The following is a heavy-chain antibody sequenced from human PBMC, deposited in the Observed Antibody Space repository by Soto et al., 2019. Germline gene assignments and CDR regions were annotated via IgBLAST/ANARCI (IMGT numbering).Heavy chain of an antibody. Sequence: ASVEVSCNASGYTFSGYSITWVRQAPGQGLEWMGRISGYNGNTNYARTLRGRLTLTTDTSTSTAYMELRSLTSDDTAVYYCARDVFCGGAPACPDMDVWGQGTTVTVSS. J-gene: IGHJ6*02. CDR3: ARDVFCGGAPACPDMDV. V-gene: IGHV1-18*04. CDR2: ISGYNGNT. D-gene: IGHD2-21*01. CDR1: GYTFSGYS.